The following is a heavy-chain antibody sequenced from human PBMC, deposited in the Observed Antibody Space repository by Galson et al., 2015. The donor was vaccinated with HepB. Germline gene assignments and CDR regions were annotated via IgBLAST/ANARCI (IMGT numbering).Heavy chain of an antibody. Sequence: SLRLSCAASGFTVSSKSMSWVRQAPGEGLDWVSVIYGGDNAYYADSVKGRFTISRDNSKNTLYFQMNSLRAEDTAVYYCARYLGGLYYYENWFDPWGQGTLVTVSS. CDR2: IYGGDNA. V-gene: IGHV3-53*01. CDR1: GFTVSSKS. D-gene: IGHD3-22*01. CDR3: ARYLGGLYYYENWFDP. J-gene: IGHJ5*02.